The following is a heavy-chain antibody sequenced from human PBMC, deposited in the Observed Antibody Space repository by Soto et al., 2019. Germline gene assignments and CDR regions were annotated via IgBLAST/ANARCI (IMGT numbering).Heavy chain of an antibody. CDR1: SGFISSSNW. J-gene: IGHJ5*02. CDR3: AAPYCSGGSCYSGWFDP. Sequence: SETLSLTCAVSSGFISSSNWWSWVRQPPGKGLEWIGEIYHSGSTNYNPSLKSRVTISVDKSKNQFSLKLSSVTAADTAVYYCAAPYCSGGSCYSGWFDPWGQGTLVTVSS. D-gene: IGHD2-15*01. CDR2: IYHSGST. V-gene: IGHV4-4*02.